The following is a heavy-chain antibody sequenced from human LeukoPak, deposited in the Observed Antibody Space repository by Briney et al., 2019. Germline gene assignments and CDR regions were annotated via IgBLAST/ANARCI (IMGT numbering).Heavy chain of an antibody. CDR3: ARVRLVFGVVITGYYYYGMDV. J-gene: IGHJ6*02. CDR1: GGSFSGYY. D-gene: IGHD3-3*01. V-gene: IGHV4-34*01. Sequence: SETLSLTCAVYGGSFSGYYWSWIRQPPGKGLGWIGEINHSGSTNYNPSLKSRVTISVDTSKNQFSLKLSSVTAADTAVYYCARVRLVFGVVITGYYYYGMDVWGQGTTVTVSS. CDR2: INHSGST.